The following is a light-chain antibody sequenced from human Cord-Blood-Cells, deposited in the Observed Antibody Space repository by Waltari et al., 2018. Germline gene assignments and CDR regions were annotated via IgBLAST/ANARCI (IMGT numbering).Light chain of an antibody. Sequence: QSALTQPASVSGSPGQSITSSCTVPSSHVGSYNLVSWYQQHPGKAPKLMIYEGSKRPSGVYNRLSGSKSGNPASLTISGLQAEDEADYYCCSYAGSSTWVFGGGTKLTVL. CDR1: SSHVGSYNL. V-gene: IGLV2-23*01. CDR2: EGS. CDR3: CSYAGSSTWV. J-gene: IGLJ3*02.